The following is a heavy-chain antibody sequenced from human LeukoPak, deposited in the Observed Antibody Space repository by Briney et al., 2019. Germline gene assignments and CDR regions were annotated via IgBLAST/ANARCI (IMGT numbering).Heavy chain of an antibody. CDR2: IYYTGTT. J-gene: IGHJ3*01. CDR3: ARGMVTTAVGAFDV. D-gene: IGHD4-17*01. CDR1: GVSINTYY. Sequence: PSETLSHTCTVSGVSINTYYWGWIRQPPGKGLEWIGYIYYTGTTNNNPSLKSRITMSVDTSRNQFSLNLKSVTAADTAVYYCARGMVTTAVGAFDVWGQGTMVTVSS. V-gene: IGHV4-59*01.